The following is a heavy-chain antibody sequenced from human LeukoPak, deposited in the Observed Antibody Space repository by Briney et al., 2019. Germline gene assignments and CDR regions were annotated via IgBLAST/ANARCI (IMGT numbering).Heavy chain of an antibody. D-gene: IGHD1-26*01. CDR1: GGSISSYY. Sequence: SETLSLTCTVSGGSISSYYWSWIRQPPGKGLEWIGSIYYSGSTNYNPSLKSRVTISVDTSKNQLSLKLSSVTAADTAVYYCARGGGSYDYWGQGTLVTVSS. CDR2: IYYSGST. V-gene: IGHV4-59*01. CDR3: ARGGGSYDY. J-gene: IGHJ4*02.